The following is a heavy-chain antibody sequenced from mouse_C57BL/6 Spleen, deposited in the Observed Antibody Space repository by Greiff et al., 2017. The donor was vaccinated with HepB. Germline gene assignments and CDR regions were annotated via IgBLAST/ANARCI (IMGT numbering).Heavy chain of an antibody. CDR2: ISSGSSTI. Sequence: EVHLVESGGGLVKPGGSLKLSCAASGFTFSDYGMHWVRQAPEKGLEWVAYISSGSSTIYYADTVKGRFTISRDNAKNTLFLQMTSLRSEDTAMYYCARTAYGSSHFDYWGQGTTLTVSS. V-gene: IGHV5-17*01. D-gene: IGHD1-1*01. CDR1: GFTFSDYG. CDR3: ARTAYGSSHFDY. J-gene: IGHJ2*01.